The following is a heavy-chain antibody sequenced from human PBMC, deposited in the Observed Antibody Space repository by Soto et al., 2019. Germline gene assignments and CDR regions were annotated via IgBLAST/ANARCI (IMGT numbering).Heavy chain of an antibody. CDR1: GGSISSYY. V-gene: IGHV4-59*08. CDR2: IYYSGST. J-gene: IGHJ4*02. CDR3: ARHLGWHYFDY. Sequence: PSETLSLTCTVSGGSISSYYWSWIRQPPGKGLEWIGYIYYSGSTNYNPSLKSRVTISVDTSKNQFSLKLSSVTAADTAVYYCARHLGWHYFDYWGQGTLVTVSS.